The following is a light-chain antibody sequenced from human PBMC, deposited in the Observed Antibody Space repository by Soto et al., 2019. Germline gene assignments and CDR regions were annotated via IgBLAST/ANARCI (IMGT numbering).Light chain of an antibody. CDR3: QKYNSAPLT. CDR2: AAS. CDR1: QGIGVY. V-gene: IGKV1-27*01. Sequence: DIQMTQSPSSVSASLGDRVTITCRASQGIGVYLAWFQQKPGNVPKLLIYAASTLQSGVPSRFSVSGSGTDFTLTISSLQHEDVATYYCQKYNSAPLTFGGGTKVEIK. J-gene: IGKJ4*01.